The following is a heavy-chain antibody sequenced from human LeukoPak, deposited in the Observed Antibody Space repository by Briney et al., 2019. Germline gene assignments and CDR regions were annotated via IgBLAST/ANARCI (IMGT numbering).Heavy chain of an antibody. Sequence: PSEPLPLTCTLSGRPISSYYWSCLRQPPGKGLEWIGYIYYSGSTNYNPSLKSRVTISVDTSKNQFSLKLSSVTAADTAVYYCARGMTRPTDYMDVWGKGTTVTVSS. J-gene: IGHJ6*03. CDR1: GRPISSYY. CDR3: ARGMTRPTDYMDV. CDR2: IYYSGST. D-gene: IGHD1-26*01. V-gene: IGHV4-59*01.